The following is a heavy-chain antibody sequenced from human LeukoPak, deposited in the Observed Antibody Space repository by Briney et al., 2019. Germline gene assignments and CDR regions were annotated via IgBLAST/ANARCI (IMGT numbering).Heavy chain of an antibody. Sequence: PGGSLRLSCAASGFTFSSYAMSWVRQAPGKGLEWVSAISGSGGSTYYADSVKGRFTISRDNSKNTLYLQMNSLRAEDTAVYYCAKDPSGCYYYYYGMDVWGQGTTVTVSS. J-gene: IGHJ6*02. CDR2: ISGSGGST. D-gene: IGHD1-26*01. CDR3: AKDPSGCYYYYYGMDV. V-gene: IGHV3-23*01. CDR1: GFTFSSYA.